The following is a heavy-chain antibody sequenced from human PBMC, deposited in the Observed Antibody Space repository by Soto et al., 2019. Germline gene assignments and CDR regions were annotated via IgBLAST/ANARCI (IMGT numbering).Heavy chain of an antibody. D-gene: IGHD3-3*01. CDR2: INSSGGSP. V-gene: IGHV1-46*01. J-gene: IGHJ6*02. CDR3: AGERNYDFWSGYSSYGMDV. Sequence: QVQLIQSGAEVRKPGASVKVSCKASGDSFTNYYFHWVRQAPGQSLEWMGIINSSGGSPTYAQKFLGRVTMTGDTSTSTVYMELSSLKSEDTAVYYCAGERNYDFWSGYSSYGMDVWGQGTTVSVSS. CDR1: GDSFTNYY.